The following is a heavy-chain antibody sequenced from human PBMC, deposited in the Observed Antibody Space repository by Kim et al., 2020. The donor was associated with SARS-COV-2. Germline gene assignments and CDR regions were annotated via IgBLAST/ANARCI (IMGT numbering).Heavy chain of an antibody. D-gene: IGHD2-2*01. J-gene: IGHJ4*02. CDR3: ARAYCSNPSCATKYLFDY. CDR2: IIPVFGSA. V-gene: IGHV1-69*13. Sequence: SSVKVSCKSSGHTSNDYSISWVRQVPGQGLEWMGGIIPVFGSANYAQRWHGRITIAADESSSTAYMDLTSLTSEDTAIYYCARAYCSNPSCATKYLFDYWGQGTLVTVSS. CDR1: GHTSNDYS.